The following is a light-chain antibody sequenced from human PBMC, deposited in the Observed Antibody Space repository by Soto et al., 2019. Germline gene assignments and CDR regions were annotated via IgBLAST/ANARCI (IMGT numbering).Light chain of an antibody. CDR1: LTVSNN. CDR3: QHGYVAPYN. V-gene: IGKV3-15*01. J-gene: IGKJ2*01. Sequence: IVMTQSPPTLSVSPGERVTLSCRASLTVSNNLAWYQQRPGQAPRLLISYASTRATGIPARFSGSGSGKEFTLTIRSLQPEDFATYYCQHGYVAPYNFGQGTKV. CDR2: YAS.